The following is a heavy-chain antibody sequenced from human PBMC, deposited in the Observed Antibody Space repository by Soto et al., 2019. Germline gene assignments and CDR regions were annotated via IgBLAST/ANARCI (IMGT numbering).Heavy chain of an antibody. J-gene: IGHJ4*02. V-gene: IGHV4-59*01. CDR1: TDSMRTYS. CDR3: ARDDTTGLLEF. Sequence: QVQLQESGPGLVRPAETLSLICSVSTDSMRTYSWTWIRQSPGKGLEWIGYVHHTGRTEYNPSLESRVTISIDMSKKQFSLQLTSVTAADTAVYFCARDDTTGLLEFWGQETLVTVSS. CDR2: VHHTGRT.